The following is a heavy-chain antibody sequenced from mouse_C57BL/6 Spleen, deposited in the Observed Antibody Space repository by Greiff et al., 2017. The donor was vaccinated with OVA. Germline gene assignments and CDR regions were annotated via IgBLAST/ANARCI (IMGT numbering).Heavy chain of an antibody. CDR1: GYTFTDYN. D-gene: IGHD1-1*01. J-gene: IGHJ3*01. Sequence: VQLKQSGPELVKPGASVKMSCKASGYTFTDYNMHWVKQSHGKSLEWIGYINPNNGGTSYNQKFKGKATLTVNKSSSTAYMELRSLTSEDSAVYYCATAIYYYGSSWFAYWGQGTLVTVSA. CDR3: ATAIYYYGSSWFAY. V-gene: IGHV1-22*01. CDR2: INPNNGGT.